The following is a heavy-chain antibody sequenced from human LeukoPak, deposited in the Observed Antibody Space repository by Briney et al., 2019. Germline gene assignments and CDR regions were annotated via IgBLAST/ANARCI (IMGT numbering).Heavy chain of an antibody. V-gene: IGHV3-23*01. CDR1: GFTFSSYA. Sequence: GGSLRLSCAASGFTFSSYAMSWVRQAPGKGLEWVSSISGSGGNTYYADSVKGRFTLSRDNSKNTLYLQMNNLRADDTAVYFCAKHIPNDYDDYGPDSWGQGTPVTASS. D-gene: IGHD4-17*01. CDR2: ISGSGGNT. J-gene: IGHJ4*02. CDR3: AKHIPNDYDDYGPDS.